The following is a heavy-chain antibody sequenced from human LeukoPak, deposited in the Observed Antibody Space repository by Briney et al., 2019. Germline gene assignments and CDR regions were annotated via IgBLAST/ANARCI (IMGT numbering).Heavy chain of an antibody. Sequence: SETLSLTCTVSGGSLNTFYWTWIRQPPGKGLEWIGHTYYSGGTKYNPSLESRVTISVDASKSQFSLKLNSVTTADTAVYYCARVVNYTSRKNWYDPWGQGTLVVVSS. D-gene: IGHD3-3*01. CDR1: GGSLNTFY. V-gene: IGHV4-59*01. CDR2: TYYSGGT. CDR3: ARVVNYTSRKNWYDP. J-gene: IGHJ5*02.